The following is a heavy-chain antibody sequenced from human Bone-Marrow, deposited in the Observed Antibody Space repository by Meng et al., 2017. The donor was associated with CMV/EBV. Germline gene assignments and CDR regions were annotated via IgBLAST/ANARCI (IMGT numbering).Heavy chain of an antibody. CDR2: ISSSSSYI. D-gene: IGHD1-26*01. J-gene: IGHJ5*02. CDR1: GFTFSSYS. CDR3: ARAGISGSFWFDP. V-gene: IGHV3-21*01. Sequence: GGSLRLSCAASGFTFSSYSMNWVRQAPGKGLEWVSSISSSSSYIYYADSVKGRFTISRDNAKNSLYLQMNSLRAEDTAVYYCARAGISGSFWFDPWGQGTLVTFSS.